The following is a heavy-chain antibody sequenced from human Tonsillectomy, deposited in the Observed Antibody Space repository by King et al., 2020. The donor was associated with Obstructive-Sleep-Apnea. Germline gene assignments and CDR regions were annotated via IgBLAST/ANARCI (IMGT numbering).Heavy chain of an antibody. V-gene: IGHV6-1*01. J-gene: IGHJ4*02. Sequence: VQLQQSGPGLVKPSQTLSPPCAISGDSVSSNSATWNWIRQSPSRGLEWLGRTYYRSKWKNDYALSVKSRITINPDTSKNRFSLQLNSVTPEDTAVYYCARGLNSSYGYWGQGTLVTVSS. CDR1: GDSVSSNSAT. CDR2: TYYRSKWKN. CDR3: ARGLNSSYGY. D-gene: IGHD5-18*01.